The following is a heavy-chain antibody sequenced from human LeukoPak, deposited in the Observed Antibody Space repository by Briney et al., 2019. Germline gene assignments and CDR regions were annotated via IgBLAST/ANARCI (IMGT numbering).Heavy chain of an antibody. CDR3: ARVRYGDYDIDY. J-gene: IGHJ4*02. CDR1: GGSISSSSYY. D-gene: IGHD4-17*01. CDR2: IYYSGST. V-gene: IGHV4-39*07. Sequence: SETLSLTSTVSGGSISSSSYYWGWIRQPPGKGLEWIGSIYYSGSTYYNPSLKSRVTISVDTSKNQFSLELSSVTAADTAVYFCARVRYGDYDIDYWGQGTLVTVSS.